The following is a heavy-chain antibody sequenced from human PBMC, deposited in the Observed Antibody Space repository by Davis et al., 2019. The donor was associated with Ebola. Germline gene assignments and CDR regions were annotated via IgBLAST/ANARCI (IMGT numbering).Heavy chain of an antibody. D-gene: IGHD3-10*01. CDR1: GCSISSGDCD. CDR3: ARGVRGVINNNWFDP. J-gene: IGHJ5*02. Sequence: MPSEILSPPFTPPGCSISSGDCDWSWIRQPPGKGLEWIGYIYYSGSTYYNPSLKSRVTISVDTSKNQFSLKLSSVTAADTAVYYCARGVRGVINNNWFDPWGLGTLVTVSS. V-gene: IGHV4-30-4*01. CDR2: IYYSGST.